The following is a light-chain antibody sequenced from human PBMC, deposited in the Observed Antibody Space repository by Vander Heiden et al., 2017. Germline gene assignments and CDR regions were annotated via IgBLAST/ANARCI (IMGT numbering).Light chain of an antibody. Sequence: QSALTQPASVSGSPGQSITISCTGTSSDVGGYNYVSWYQQHPGKAPKLMIYEVSNRPSGVSNRFSGSKSGNTASLTISGLQAEDEAYYYCSSYTSSSTLFGGGTKLTV. CDR3: SSYTSSSTL. V-gene: IGLV2-14*01. J-gene: IGLJ2*01. CDR1: SSDVGGYNY. CDR2: EVS.